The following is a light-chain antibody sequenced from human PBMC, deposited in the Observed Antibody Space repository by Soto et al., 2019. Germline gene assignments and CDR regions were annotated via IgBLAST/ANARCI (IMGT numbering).Light chain of an antibody. Sequence: QSALTQPASVSGSPGQSITISCTGTSSDVGSYNHVSWYQQHPGKAPKLMIYEGSKRPSGGSNRFSGYKSGNTDSLTISGLQAEDEADYYCCSYAGSSTLVFGGGTKLTVL. CDR1: SSDVGSYNH. V-gene: IGLV2-23*01. J-gene: IGLJ2*01. CDR2: EGS. CDR3: CSYAGSSTLV.